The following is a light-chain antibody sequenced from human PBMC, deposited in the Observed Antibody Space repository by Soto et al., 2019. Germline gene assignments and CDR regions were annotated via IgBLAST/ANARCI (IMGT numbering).Light chain of an antibody. Sequence: EIVLTQSPGTLSLSPGERATLSCRASQSVDNSNLAWYQQKLGRAPRLLISGASTRATGIPDRFSGSGSETDFTLTIARLEPEDFAVYYCQQRSNWPQTFGQGTKVDIK. V-gene: IGKV3D-20*02. CDR2: GAS. CDR3: QQRSNWPQT. J-gene: IGKJ1*01. CDR1: QSVDNSN.